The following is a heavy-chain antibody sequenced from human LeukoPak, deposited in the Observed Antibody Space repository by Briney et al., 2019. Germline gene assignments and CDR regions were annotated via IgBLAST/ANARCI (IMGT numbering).Heavy chain of an antibody. CDR1: GFTFSSYG. J-gene: IGHJ4*02. D-gene: IGHD6-19*01. CDR3: AKAQCDYSSGWYGENFDY. CDR2: IRYDGSNK. V-gene: IGHV3-30*02. Sequence: GGSLRLSCAASGFTFSSYGMHWVRQAPGKGLEWVAFIRYDGSNKYYADSVKGRFTISRDNSKNTLYLQMNSLRAEDTAVYYCAKAQCDYSSGWYGENFDYWGQGTLVTVSS.